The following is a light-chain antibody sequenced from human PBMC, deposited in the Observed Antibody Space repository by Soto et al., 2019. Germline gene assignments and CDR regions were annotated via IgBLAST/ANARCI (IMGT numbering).Light chain of an antibody. J-gene: IGKJ3*01. V-gene: IGKV1-12*01. CDR2: AAS. CDR3: LSADTFPRT. Sequence: DIQLTQSPSSVSASVGDRVTITCRASQGISTWLAWYQLKPGKAPKLLIYAASRLQSGVPSRFSGSVSGTEFSLTISSLQPYDFATYSCLSADTFPRTFGPGTKVEIK. CDR1: QGISTW.